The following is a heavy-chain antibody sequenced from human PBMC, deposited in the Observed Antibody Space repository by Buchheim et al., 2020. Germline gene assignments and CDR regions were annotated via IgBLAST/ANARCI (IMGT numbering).Heavy chain of an antibody. CDR1: GDSVTRDRW. CDR3: ARGGGYCIDF. V-gene: IGHV4-4*02. Sequence: QVQLQESGPGLVKPSGTLSLTCGVSGDSVTRDRWWNWVRQPPGGGLEWIGGVLHSGSNNYNPSLRNRVTISLDKSRNQFLLQLTSVTAADTALYFCARGGGYCIDFWGHGTL. D-gene: IGHD2-21*02. J-gene: IGHJ4*01. CDR2: VLHSGSN.